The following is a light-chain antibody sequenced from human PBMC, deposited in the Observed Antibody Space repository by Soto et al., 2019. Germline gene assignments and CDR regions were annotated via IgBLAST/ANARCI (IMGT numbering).Light chain of an antibody. CDR3: LLTYPTGHV. J-gene: IGLJ1*01. CDR2: RTT. V-gene: IGLV7-43*01. Sequence: QAVVTQEPSLTVSPGETVTLTCASSTGAVTSGDHPTWFQQKPGQAPRALIYRTTNTHSWTPARFSGSLLGGKAALTLSGVAPEDAADYYCLLTYPTGHVFGTGTKVTVL. CDR1: TGAVTSGDH.